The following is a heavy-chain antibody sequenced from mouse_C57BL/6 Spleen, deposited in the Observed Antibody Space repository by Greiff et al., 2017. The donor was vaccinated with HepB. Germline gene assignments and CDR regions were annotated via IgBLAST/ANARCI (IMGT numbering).Heavy chain of an antibody. CDR1: GYAFSSSW. Sequence: QVQLQQSGPELVKPGASVKISCKASGYAFSSSWMNWVKQRPGKGLEWIGRIYPGDGDTNYNGKFKGKATLTADKSSSTAYMQLSSLTSEDSAVYFCARGGPDFDYWGQGTTLTVSS. J-gene: IGHJ2*01. CDR3: ARGGPDFDY. V-gene: IGHV1-82*01. D-gene: IGHD1-1*02. CDR2: IYPGDGDT.